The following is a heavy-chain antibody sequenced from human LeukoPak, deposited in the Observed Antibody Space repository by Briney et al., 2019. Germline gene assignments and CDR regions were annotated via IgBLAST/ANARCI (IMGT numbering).Heavy chain of an antibody. Sequence: ASVKVSCKASGYTFTSNYIHWVRQAPGQGLEWMGIINPSGGSTSYAQKLQGRVTVTRDTSTSTVHMELSGLRSEDTAVYYCARDQEGFDYWGQGTLVTVSS. CDR2: INPSGGST. J-gene: IGHJ4*02. CDR1: GYTFTSNY. CDR3: ARDQEGFDY. V-gene: IGHV1-46*01.